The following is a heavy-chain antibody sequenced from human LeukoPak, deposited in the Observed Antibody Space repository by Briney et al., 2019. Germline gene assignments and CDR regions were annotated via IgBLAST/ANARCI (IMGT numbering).Heavy chain of an antibody. Sequence: SGGSLRLSCAASGFTFSSYAMHWVRQAPGKGLEWVAVISYDGSNKYYADSVKGRFTIPRDNSKNTLYLQMNSLRAEDTAVYYCARATTVVTHPADYWGQGTLVTVSS. CDR2: ISYDGSNK. V-gene: IGHV3-30-3*01. CDR3: ARATTVVTHPADY. D-gene: IGHD4-23*01. J-gene: IGHJ4*02. CDR1: GFTFSSYA.